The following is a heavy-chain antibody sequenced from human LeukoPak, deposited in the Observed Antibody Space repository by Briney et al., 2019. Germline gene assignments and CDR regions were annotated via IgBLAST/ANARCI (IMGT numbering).Heavy chain of an antibody. D-gene: IGHD2-15*01. Sequence: SETLSLTCTVSGGSISTYYWSWIRQPPGKGLEWIGYSYYSGSTNYNPSLKSRVTISVDTSKNQLSLKLSSVTAADTAVYYCATLRYCSGGSCFPKDFQRWGQGTMVTV. J-gene: IGHJ1*01. V-gene: IGHV4-59*08. CDR3: ATLRYCSGGSCFPKDFQR. CDR1: GGSISTYY. CDR2: SYYSGST.